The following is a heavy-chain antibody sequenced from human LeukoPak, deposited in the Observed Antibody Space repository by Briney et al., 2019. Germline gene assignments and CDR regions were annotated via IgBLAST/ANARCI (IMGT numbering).Heavy chain of an antibody. D-gene: IGHD3-22*01. V-gene: IGHV3-48*03. CDR1: GFTFSGYE. J-gene: IGHJ3*02. CDR3: ARESSGAGGAFDI. Sequence: GGSLRLSCAASGFTFSGYEMSWVRQAPGKGLEWVSYISSSGSTIYYADSVKGRFTVSRDNAKNSLYLQMNSLRAEDTAVYYCARESSGAGGAFDIWGQGTMVTVSS. CDR2: ISSSGSTI.